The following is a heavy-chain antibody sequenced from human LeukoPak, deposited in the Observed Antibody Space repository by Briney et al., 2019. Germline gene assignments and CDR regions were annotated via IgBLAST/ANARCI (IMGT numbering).Heavy chain of an antibody. V-gene: IGHV3-74*01. D-gene: IGHD4-17*01. Sequence: GGSLRLSCAASGFTFTDYWMHWVRQAPGKGLVWVSRVDHDGSGTAYADSVTGRFTISRDNAKNTVYLQMNSLRADDTAVYYCATDLGWGQGTLVTVSS. CDR1: GFTFTDYW. CDR2: VDHDGSGT. CDR3: ATDLG. J-gene: IGHJ4*02.